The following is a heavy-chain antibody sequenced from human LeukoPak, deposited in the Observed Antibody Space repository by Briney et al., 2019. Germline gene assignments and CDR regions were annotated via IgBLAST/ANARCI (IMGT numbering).Heavy chain of an antibody. Sequence: GGSLRLSCAASGFTFSSYSMNWVRQAPGKGLEWVSSISSSSSYIYYADSVKGRFTISRDNAKNSLYLQMNILRAEDTAVYYCARGYSSSAYYFDYWGQGTLVTVSS. J-gene: IGHJ4*02. V-gene: IGHV3-21*01. CDR2: ISSSSSYI. CDR3: ARGYSSSAYYFDY. D-gene: IGHD6-13*01. CDR1: GFTFSSYS.